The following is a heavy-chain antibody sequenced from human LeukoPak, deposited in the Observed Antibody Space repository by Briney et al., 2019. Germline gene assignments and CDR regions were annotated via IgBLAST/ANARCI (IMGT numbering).Heavy chain of an antibody. D-gene: IGHD1-26*01. Sequence: SETLSLTCTVSGGSISSSTSYWGWIRQPPGKGLEWIGSIYYSGSTSYNPSLKSRVTISVDTSKKQFSLKLDSVTAADTAVYYCARNASDSGTTYFDYWGQGTLVTVSS. CDR1: GGSISSSTSY. CDR3: ARNASDSGTTYFDY. CDR2: IYYSGST. V-gene: IGHV4-39*01. J-gene: IGHJ4*02.